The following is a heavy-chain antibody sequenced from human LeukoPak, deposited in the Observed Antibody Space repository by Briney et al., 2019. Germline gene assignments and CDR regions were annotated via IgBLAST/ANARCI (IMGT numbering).Heavy chain of an antibody. CDR2: INPNSGGT. V-gene: IGHV1-2*02. J-gene: IGHJ4*02. CDR3: ARDPPVEMATKMETSLDY. CDR1: GYTFTGYY. D-gene: IGHD5-24*01. Sequence: ASVKVSCKASGYTFTGYYMHWVRQAPGQGLEWMGWINPNSGGTNNAHKFQGRVTTDRDTSISTAYMELSKLRSDDTAVYYCARDPPVEMATKMETSLDYWGQGTLVTVSS.